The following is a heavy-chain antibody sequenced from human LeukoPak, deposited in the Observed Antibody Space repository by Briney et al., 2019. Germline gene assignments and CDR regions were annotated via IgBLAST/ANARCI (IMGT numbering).Heavy chain of an antibody. Sequence: PSETLPLTCTVSGGSISSGGYYWSWIRQHPGKSLEWIGYIYYSGSTYYNPSLKSRVTISVDTSKNQFSLKLSSVTAADTAVYYCARDVMVRGVIDAGRAFDIWGQGTMVTVSS. D-gene: IGHD3-10*01. CDR3: ARDVMVRGVIDAGRAFDI. CDR2: IYYSGST. CDR1: GGSISSGGYY. V-gene: IGHV4-31*03. J-gene: IGHJ3*02.